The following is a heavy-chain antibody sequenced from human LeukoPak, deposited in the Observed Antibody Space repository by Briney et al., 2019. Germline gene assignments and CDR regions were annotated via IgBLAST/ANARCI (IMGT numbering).Heavy chain of an antibody. V-gene: IGHV1-18*04. J-gene: IGHJ4*02. CDR1: GYTFTGYG. CDR2: ISAYNGNT. D-gene: IGHD3-10*01. Sequence: ASVKVSCKASGYTFTGYGISWVRQAPGQGLEWMGWISAYNGNTNYAQKLQGRVTMTTDTSTCTAYMELRSLRSDDTAVYYCARDLKITMVRGVIPLVGYWGQGTLVTVSS. CDR3: ARDLKITMVRGVIPLVGY.